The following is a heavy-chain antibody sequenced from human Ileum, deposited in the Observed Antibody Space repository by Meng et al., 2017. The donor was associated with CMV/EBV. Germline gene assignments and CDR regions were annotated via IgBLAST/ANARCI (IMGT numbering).Heavy chain of an antibody. CDR1: GFTFSTYG. CDR3: ARTDFWSGYRKAYGMDV. D-gene: IGHD3-3*01. CDR2: IWYDGSNK. Sequence: GGSLRLSCAASGFTFSTYGMHWVRQAPGKGLEWVAVIWYDGSNKYYADSVKGRFTISRDNSKNTLYLQMNSLRAEDTAVYYCARTDFWSGYRKAYGMDVWGQGTTVTVSS. V-gene: IGHV3-33*01. J-gene: IGHJ6*02.